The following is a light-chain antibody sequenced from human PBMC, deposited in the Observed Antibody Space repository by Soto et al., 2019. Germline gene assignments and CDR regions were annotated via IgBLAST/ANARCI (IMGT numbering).Light chain of an antibody. V-gene: IGKV1-33*01. CDR3: QQYDNSPMFT. Sequence: DIQMTQSPSSLSASVGDSVTITCQASQDIYDYLNWYQHKPGQAPRLLISAASNLETGVPSRFSGSGSGTDFSFTINSMQPEDIATYYCQQYDNSPMFTFGRGTKVEI. J-gene: IGKJ2*01. CDR2: AAS. CDR1: QDIYDY.